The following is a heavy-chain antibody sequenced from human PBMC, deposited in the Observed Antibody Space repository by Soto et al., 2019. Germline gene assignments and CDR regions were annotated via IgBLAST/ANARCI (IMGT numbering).Heavy chain of an antibody. D-gene: IGHD2-15*01. J-gene: IGHJ4*02. Sequence: SETLSLTCAVSGGSISSGGYSWSWIRQPPGKGLEWIGYIYHSGSTYYNPSLKSRVTISVDRSKNQFSLKLSSVTAADTAVYYGAREPDSVFAYGGKGPWVPVS. V-gene: IGHV4-30-2*01. CDR1: GGSISSGGYS. CDR2: IYHSGST. CDR3: AREPDSVFAY.